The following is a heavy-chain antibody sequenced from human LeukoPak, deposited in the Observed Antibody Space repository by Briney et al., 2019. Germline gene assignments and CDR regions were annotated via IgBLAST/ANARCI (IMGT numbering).Heavy chain of an antibody. D-gene: IGHD3-10*01. Sequence: GGSLRLSCAASGLTFSSYAMSWVRQAPGKGLEWVSAITGSGRDTYHADSVKGRFTVSRDNSKNTLYLQMNSLRAEDMALYYCAKGSRDSRPYYFDFWGQGTLVTVSS. CDR2: ITGSGRDT. V-gene: IGHV3-23*01. CDR1: GLTFSSYA. CDR3: AKGSRDSRPYYFDF. J-gene: IGHJ4*02.